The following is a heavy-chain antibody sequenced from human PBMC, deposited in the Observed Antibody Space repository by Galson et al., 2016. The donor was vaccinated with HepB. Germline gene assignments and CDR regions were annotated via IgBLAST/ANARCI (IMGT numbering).Heavy chain of an antibody. CDR1: GLTRTSHW. Sequence: SLRLSRAAAGLTRTSHWMHLCPQAPGKGLVWVARINSDGGNTDYTDSVKGRFTVSRDNAKNTLYMQMNSLRAEDTAVYYCARESPTTAGACDIWGQGTMVTVSS. CDR3: ARESPTTAGACDI. D-gene: IGHD4-17*01. J-gene: IGHJ3*02. CDR2: INSDGGNT. V-gene: IGHV3-74*01.